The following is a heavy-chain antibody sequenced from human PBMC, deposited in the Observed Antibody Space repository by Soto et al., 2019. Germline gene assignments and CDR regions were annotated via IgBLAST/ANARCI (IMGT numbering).Heavy chain of an antibody. J-gene: IGHJ6*02. D-gene: IGHD2-2*01. Sequence: LGESLKISCKGSGYSFTSYWISWVRQMPGKGLEWMGRIDPSDSYTNYSPSFQGHVTISADKSISTAYLQWSSLKASDTAMYYCASALVLYCSSTSGYSDYYYGMDVWGQGTTVTVSS. CDR3: ASALVLYCSSTSGYSDYYYGMDV. CDR2: IDPSDSYT. V-gene: IGHV5-10-1*01. CDR1: GYSFTSYW.